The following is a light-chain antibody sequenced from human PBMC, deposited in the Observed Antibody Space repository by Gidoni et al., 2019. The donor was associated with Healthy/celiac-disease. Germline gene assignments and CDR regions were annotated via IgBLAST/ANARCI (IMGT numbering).Light chain of an antibody. CDR1: QSVSSSY. CDR2: GAS. V-gene: IGKV3-20*01. Sequence: LTQSPGTLSLSPGERATLSCRASQSVSSSYLAWYQQKPGQAPRLRIYGASSRATGIPDRFSGSGSGTDFTLTISRLEPEDFAVYYCQQYGSSQTFGQGTKVEIK. J-gene: IGKJ1*01. CDR3: QQYGSSQT.